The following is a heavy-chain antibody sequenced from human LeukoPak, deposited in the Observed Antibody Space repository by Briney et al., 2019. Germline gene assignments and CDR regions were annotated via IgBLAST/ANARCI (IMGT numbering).Heavy chain of an antibody. CDR1: GGSISSSTDY. CDR2: IYYVGST. V-gene: IGHV4-39*07. Sequence: SETLSLTCTVSGGSISSSTDYWGWIRQPPGEGLEWIGSIYYVGSTYYNPSLRGRVTISVDTSKNQFSLKLSSVTAADTTVYYCARDNSEGDYWGQGTLVTVSS. CDR3: ARDNSEGDY. D-gene: IGHD1-1*01. J-gene: IGHJ4*02.